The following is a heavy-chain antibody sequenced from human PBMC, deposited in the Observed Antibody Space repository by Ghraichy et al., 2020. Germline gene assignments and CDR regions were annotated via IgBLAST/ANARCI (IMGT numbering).Heavy chain of an antibody. CDR3: ARAVGYCSSTSCYMLDY. CDR2: IYYSGST. V-gene: IGHV4-39*01. Sequence: SETLSLTCTVSGGSISSSSYYWGWIRQPPGKGLEWIGSIYYSGSTYYNPSLKSRVTISVDTSKNQFSLKLSSVTAADTAVYYCARAVGYCSSTSCYMLDYWGQGTLVTVSS. J-gene: IGHJ4*02. CDR1: GGSISSSSYY. D-gene: IGHD2-2*02.